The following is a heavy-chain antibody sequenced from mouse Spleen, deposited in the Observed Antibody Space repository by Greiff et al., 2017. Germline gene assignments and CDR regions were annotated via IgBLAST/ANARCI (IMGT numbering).Heavy chain of an antibody. Sequence: EVKLVESGGGLVKPGGSLKLSCAASGFTFSSYAMSWVRQTPEKRLEWVATISSGGSYTYYPDSVKGRFTISRDNAKNTLYLQMSSLRSEDTAMYYCARELRYYFDYWGQGTTLTVSS. CDR1: GFTFSSYA. V-gene: IGHV5-9-1*01. D-gene: IGHD1-1*01. CDR2: ISSGGSYT. J-gene: IGHJ2*01. CDR3: ARELRYYFDY.